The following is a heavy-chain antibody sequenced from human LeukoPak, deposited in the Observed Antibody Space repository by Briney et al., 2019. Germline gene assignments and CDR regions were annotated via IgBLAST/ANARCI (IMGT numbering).Heavy chain of an antibody. Sequence: SETLSLTCTVSGGSISSYYWSWIRQPPGKGLEWIGYIYYSGSTNYNPSLKSRVTISVDTSKNQFSLKLSSVTAADTAVYYCARWTYYYGSGSYSREYYFDYWGQGTLVTVSS. J-gene: IGHJ4*02. CDR1: GGSISSYY. D-gene: IGHD3-10*01. CDR3: ARWTYYYGSGSYSREYYFDY. V-gene: IGHV4-59*01. CDR2: IYYSGST.